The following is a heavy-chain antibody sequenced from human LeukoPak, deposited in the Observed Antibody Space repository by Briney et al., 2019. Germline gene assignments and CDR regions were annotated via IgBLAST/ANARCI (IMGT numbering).Heavy chain of an antibody. CDR2: INAGNGNT. CDR1: GYTFTSYA. CDR3: ARDGGRGFYFDY. J-gene: IGHJ4*02. V-gene: IGHV1-3*01. Sequence: ASVTVSCKASGYTFTSYAMHWVRQAPGQRLEWMGWINAGNGNTKYSQKFQGRVTITRDTSASTAYMELSSLRSEDTAVYYCARDGGRGFYFDYWGQGTLVTVSS. D-gene: IGHD3-16*01.